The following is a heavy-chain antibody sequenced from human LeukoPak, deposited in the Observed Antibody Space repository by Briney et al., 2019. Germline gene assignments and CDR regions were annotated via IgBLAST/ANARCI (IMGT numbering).Heavy chain of an antibody. D-gene: IGHD4-17*01. J-gene: IGHJ4*02. Sequence: PGGSLRLSCASSGFTFSSYCMHGVRQAPAKGLEGVAFIRYDGSNKYYTDSVKGRFTISRDNSKNTLYLQMNSLRAEDTAVYYCAKTRGALTTVTGGFDYWGQGTLVTVSS. CDR2: IRYDGSNK. CDR3: AKTRGALTTVTGGFDY. CDR1: GFTFSSYC. V-gene: IGHV3-30*02.